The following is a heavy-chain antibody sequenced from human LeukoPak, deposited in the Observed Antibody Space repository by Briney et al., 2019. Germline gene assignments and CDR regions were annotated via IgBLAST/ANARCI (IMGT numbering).Heavy chain of an antibody. CDR2: IKQDGSEK. Sequence: GGSLRLSCAASGFTFSSYWMSWDRQAPGKGLEWVANIKQDGSEKYYVDSVKGRFTISRDNAKNSLYLQMNSLRAEDTAVYYYARDLADSSGWYVTSCYFDYWGQGSLVTVSS. V-gene: IGHV3-7*01. D-gene: IGHD6-19*01. CDR3: ARDLADSSGWYVTSCYFDY. CDR1: GFTFSSYW. J-gene: IGHJ4*02.